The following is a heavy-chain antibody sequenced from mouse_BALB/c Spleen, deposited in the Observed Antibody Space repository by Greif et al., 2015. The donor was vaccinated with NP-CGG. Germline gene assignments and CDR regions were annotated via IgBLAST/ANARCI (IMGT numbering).Heavy chain of an antibody. CDR3: TTYYYGTSYYFDY. CDR2: IDPSDSYT. V-gene: IGHV1S127*01. D-gene: IGHD1-1*01. CDR1: GYTFTSYW. Sequence: LQESGAELVKPGASVKMSCKASGYTFTSYWMHWVKQRPGQGLEWIGVIDPSDSYTSYNQKFKGKATLTVDTSSSTAYMQLSSLTSEDSAVYYCTTYYYGTSYYFDYWGQGTTFTVSS. J-gene: IGHJ2*01.